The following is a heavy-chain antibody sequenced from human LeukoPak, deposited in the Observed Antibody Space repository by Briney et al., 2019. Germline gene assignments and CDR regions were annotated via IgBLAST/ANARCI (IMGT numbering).Heavy chain of an antibody. CDR3: VRDLGGRSGH. CDR1: GFTFYSNW. CDR2: SNEDGSIT. V-gene: IGHV3-74*01. Sequence: GGSLRLSCAASGFTFYSNWMHWVRQAPGKGLVWVSRSNEDGSITNYADSVKGRFTISRDNAKNTLYPQMNSLTAEDTAVYYCVRDLGGRSGHWGQGTLVTVPS. J-gene: IGHJ4*02. D-gene: IGHD1-26*01.